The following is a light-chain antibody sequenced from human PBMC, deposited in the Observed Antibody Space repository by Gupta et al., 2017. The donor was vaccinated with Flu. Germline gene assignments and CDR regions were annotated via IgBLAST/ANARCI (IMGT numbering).Light chain of an antibody. CDR3: ISFRTTTAASYV. J-gene: IGLJ1*01. Sequence: TIACIGTTIASAIENYVSCYHQHPGKAPNLMIFDVSVRRAGGSDRFSGSKSGNTAAITISSLQTEDEADYYCISFRTTTAASYVFGAGTKVTVL. CDR2: DVS. V-gene: IGLV2-14*03. CDR1: TIASAIENY.